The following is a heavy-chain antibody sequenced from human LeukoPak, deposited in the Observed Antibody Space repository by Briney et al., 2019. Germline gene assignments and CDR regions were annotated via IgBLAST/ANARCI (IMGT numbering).Heavy chain of an antibody. V-gene: IGHV3-30*18. D-gene: IGHD3-16*01. J-gene: IGHJ3*02. Sequence: PGGSLRLSCAASGFTFSSYGMHWVRQAPGKGLEWVAVISYDGSDKYYADSVKGRFTISRDNSKNTLYLQMNSLRAEDTAVFYCAKDRDDYVWGSYLGAFDIWGQGTMVTVSS. CDR2: ISYDGSDK. CDR3: AKDRDDYVWGSYLGAFDI. CDR1: GFTFSSYG.